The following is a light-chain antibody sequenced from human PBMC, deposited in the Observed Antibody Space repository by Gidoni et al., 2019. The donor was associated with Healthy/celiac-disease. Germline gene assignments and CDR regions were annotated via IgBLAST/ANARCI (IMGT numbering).Light chain of an antibody. CDR2: DVS. CDR1: SDVGGYNY. J-gene: IGLJ3*02. V-gene: IGLV2-11*01. CDR3: CSYAGSYTWV. Sequence: SDVGGYNYVSWYQQHPGKAPKLMIYDVSKRPSGVPDRFSGSKSGNTASLTISGLQAEDEADYYCCSYAGSYTWVFGGGTKLTVL.